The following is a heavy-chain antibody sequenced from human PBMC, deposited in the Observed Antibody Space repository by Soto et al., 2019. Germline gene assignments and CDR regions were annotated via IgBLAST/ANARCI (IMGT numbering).Heavy chain of an antibody. Sequence: QVQLVQSGAEVKKPGSSVKVSCKASGGTFSSYAISWVRQAPGQGLEWMGGIIPIFGTANYAQKFQGRVRITADESTSTAYMELSSLRSEDTAVYYCASLKYYYDSSGYLRDAFDIWGQGTMVTVSS. CDR2: IIPIFGTA. J-gene: IGHJ3*02. V-gene: IGHV1-69*01. CDR1: GGTFSSYA. D-gene: IGHD3-22*01. CDR3: ASLKYYYDSSGYLRDAFDI.